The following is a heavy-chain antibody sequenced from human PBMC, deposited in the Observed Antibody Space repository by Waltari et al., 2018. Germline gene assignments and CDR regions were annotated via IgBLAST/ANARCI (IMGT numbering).Heavy chain of an antibody. CDR3: ARAPVDDAFDI. CDR1: GFTFSSYS. J-gene: IGHJ3*02. Sequence: EVQLVESGGGLVKPGGSLRLSGAASGFTFSSYSMNWVRQAPGKGLEWVSSISSSSSYIYYADSVKGRFTISRDNAKNSLYLQMNSLRAEDTAVYYCARAPVDDAFDIWGQGTMVTVSS. CDR2: ISSSSSYI. V-gene: IGHV3-21*01.